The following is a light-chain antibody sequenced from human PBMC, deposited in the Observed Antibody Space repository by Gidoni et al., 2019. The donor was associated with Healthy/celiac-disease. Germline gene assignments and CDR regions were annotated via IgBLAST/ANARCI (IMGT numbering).Light chain of an antibody. Sequence: EIVLTQSPATLSLSPGERATLSCRASQSVSSYLAWYQQKPDQAPRLLIYDASNRATGIPARFSGSGSGTDFTLAVSSLGPEYFSVYYCQQRSNWPTFGQGTKVEIK. V-gene: IGKV3-11*01. CDR2: DAS. CDR1: QSVSSY. CDR3: QQRSNWPT. J-gene: IGKJ1*01.